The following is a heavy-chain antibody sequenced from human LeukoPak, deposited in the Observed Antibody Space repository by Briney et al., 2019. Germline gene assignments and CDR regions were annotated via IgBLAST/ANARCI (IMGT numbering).Heavy chain of an antibody. CDR3: ASYGDPTLPHLFDY. J-gene: IGHJ4*02. Sequence: ASVKVSCKASGYTFTSYDINWVRQATGQGLEWMGWMNPNSGNTGYAQKFQGRVTITRNTSISTAYMELSRLRSDDTAVYYCASYGDPTLPHLFDYWGQGTLVTVSS. CDR2: MNPNSGNT. CDR1: GYTFTSYD. D-gene: IGHD4-17*01. V-gene: IGHV1-8*03.